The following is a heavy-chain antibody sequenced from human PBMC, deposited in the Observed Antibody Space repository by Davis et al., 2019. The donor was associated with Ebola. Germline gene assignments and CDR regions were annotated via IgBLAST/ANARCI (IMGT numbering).Heavy chain of an antibody. D-gene: IGHD3/OR15-3a*01. CDR2: IYPGDSDT. Sequence: PGGSLRLSCKGSGYTFTSYWIAWVRQVPGKGLEWMGSIYPGDSDTRYSPSFRGQVTISADKSVDTAYLRWSSLKVSDTAIYYCARARRPQKFGLLTEGNYYYYAMDVWGKGTTVTVSP. J-gene: IGHJ6*04. CDR3: ARARRPQKFGLLTEGNYYYYAMDV. V-gene: IGHV5-51*01. CDR1: GYTFTSYW.